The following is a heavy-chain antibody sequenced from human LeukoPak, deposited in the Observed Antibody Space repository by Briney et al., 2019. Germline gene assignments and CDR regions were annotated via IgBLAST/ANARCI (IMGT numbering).Heavy chain of an antibody. J-gene: IGHJ6*03. CDR1: GFIFSNAW. D-gene: IGHD2-2*02. V-gene: IGHV3-15*01. CDR2: IKNKADGGTT. Sequence: KPGGSLRLSCAASGFIFSNAWMNWVRQAPGKGLEWVGRIKNKADGGTTDYAAPVKGRFTISRDDSKNTMYLQINSLQTDDTAVYYCTTGRIVVVPPAISRFYYYYMDVWGIGTTVSVSS. CDR3: TTGRIVVVPPAISRFYYYYMDV.